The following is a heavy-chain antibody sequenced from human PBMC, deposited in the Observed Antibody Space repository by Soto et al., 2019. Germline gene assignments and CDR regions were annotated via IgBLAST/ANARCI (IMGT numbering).Heavy chain of an antibody. CDR3: ARRYGSCFDY. D-gene: IGHD5-18*01. J-gene: IGHJ4*02. V-gene: IGHV4-59*08. Sequence: SDTLSLTCTVSGGSISSYYWSWIRQPPGKGLEWIGYIYYSGSTNYNPSLKSRVTISVDTSKNQFSLKLSSVTAADTAVHYCARRYGSCFDYWGQGTLVTVSS. CDR1: GGSISSYY. CDR2: IYYSGST.